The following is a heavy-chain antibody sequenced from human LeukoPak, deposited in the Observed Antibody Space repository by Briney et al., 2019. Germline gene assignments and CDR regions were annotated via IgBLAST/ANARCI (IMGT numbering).Heavy chain of an antibody. CDR1: GYTFTSYD. J-gene: IGHJ5*02. CDR2: MSPNSGNT. V-gene: IGHV1-8*01. CDR3: ARGSSAIFGVVNQRHNWFDP. D-gene: IGHD3-3*01. Sequence: GASVKVSCKASGYTFTSYDINWVRQATGQGLEWMGWMSPNSGNTGYAQKFQGRVTMTRNTSISTAYMELSSLRSEDTAVYYCARGSSAIFGVVNQRHNWFDPWGQGTLVTVSS.